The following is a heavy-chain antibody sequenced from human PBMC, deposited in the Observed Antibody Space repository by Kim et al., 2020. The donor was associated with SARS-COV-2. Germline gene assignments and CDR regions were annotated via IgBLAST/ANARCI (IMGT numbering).Heavy chain of an antibody. Sequence: GRSLRLSCEASGFSFSVHSMNWVRQSPGKGLEWVASISSAGRDINYSDSVKGRFTVSRDSPKKLLFLEMNSLRAEDTALYYCAGDPYSYGAPAWFDPWG. CDR3: AGDPYSYGAPAWFDP. V-gene: IGHV3-21*01. CDR2: ISSAGRDI. D-gene: IGHD5-18*01. J-gene: IGHJ5*02. CDR1: GFSFSVHS.